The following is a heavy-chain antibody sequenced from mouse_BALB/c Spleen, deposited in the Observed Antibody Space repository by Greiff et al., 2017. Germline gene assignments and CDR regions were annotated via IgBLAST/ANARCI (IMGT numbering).Heavy chain of an antibody. Sequence: EVQVVESGGGLVQPGGSRKLSCAASGFTFSSFGMHWVRQAPEKGLEWVAYISSGSSTIYYADTVKGRFTISRDNPKNTLFLQMTSLRSEDTAMYYCARDYGSSYGYWYFDVWGAGTTVTVSS. V-gene: IGHV5-17*02. J-gene: IGHJ1*01. CDR2: ISSGSSTI. CDR3: ARDYGSSYGYWYFDV. CDR1: GFTFSSFG. D-gene: IGHD1-1*01.